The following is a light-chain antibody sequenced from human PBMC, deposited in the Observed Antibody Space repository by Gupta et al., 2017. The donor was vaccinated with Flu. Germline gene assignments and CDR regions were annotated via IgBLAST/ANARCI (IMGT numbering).Light chain of an antibody. J-gene: IGLJ2*01. CDR2: EVS. CDR3: GLYTSSSTRV. V-gene: IGLV2-14*01. CDR1: SSDVGGYNY. Sequence: STAISCTGTSSDVGGYNYVSWFQHHPGKAPELMIYEVSNRPSGVSNRFSGSKSGNTASLTISGLQAEDEADYYCGLYTSSSTRVFGGGTKLTVL.